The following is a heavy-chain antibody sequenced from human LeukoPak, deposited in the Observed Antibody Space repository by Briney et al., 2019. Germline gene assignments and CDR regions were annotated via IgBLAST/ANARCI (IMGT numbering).Heavy chain of an antibody. CDR3: ARVSYYDILTGYFLTPPPDY. J-gene: IGHJ4*02. D-gene: IGHD3-9*01. CDR2: ISSSDNYI. V-gene: IGHV3-21*01. Sequence: GGSLRLSCAASGFTFSSYNMNWVRQAPGKGLEWVSSISSSDNYIYYTDSVKGRFTISRDNTKNSLYLQMNSLRAEDTAVYYCARVSYYDILTGYFLTPPPDYWGQGTLVTVSS. CDR1: GFTFSSYN.